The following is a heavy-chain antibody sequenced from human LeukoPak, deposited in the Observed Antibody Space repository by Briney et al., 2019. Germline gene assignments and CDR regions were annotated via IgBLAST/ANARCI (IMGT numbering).Heavy chain of an antibody. CDR1: GFTFSSYS. V-gene: IGHV3-21*01. CDR2: ISSSSSYI. Sequence: GGSLRLSCAASGFTFSSYSMNWVRQAPGKGLEWVSSISSSSSYIYYADSVEGRFTISRDNAKNSLYLQMHSLRAEDTAVYYCARDLMGWDLHYFDYWGQGTLVTVSS. CDR3: ARDLMGWDLHYFDY. D-gene: IGHD1-26*01. J-gene: IGHJ4*02.